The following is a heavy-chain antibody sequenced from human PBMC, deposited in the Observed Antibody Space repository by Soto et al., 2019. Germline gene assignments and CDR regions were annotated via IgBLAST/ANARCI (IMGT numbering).Heavy chain of an antibody. CDR2: IYSGGST. J-gene: IGHJ3*02. D-gene: IGHD4-17*01. CDR3: ASPSTVTRPFDI. Sequence: PGGSLRLSCAASGFTVSSNDMSWVRQAPGKGLEWVSVIYSGGSTYYADSVKGRFTISRDNSKNTLYLQMNSPRAEDTAVYYCASPSTVTRPFDIWGQGTMVTVSS. CDR1: GFTVSSND. V-gene: IGHV3-66*01.